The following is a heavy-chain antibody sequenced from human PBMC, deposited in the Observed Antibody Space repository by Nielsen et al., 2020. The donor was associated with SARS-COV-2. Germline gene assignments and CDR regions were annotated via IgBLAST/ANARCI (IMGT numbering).Heavy chain of an antibody. V-gene: IGHV1-46*01. CDR2: INPSGGST. J-gene: IGHJ6*02. CDR1: GYTFTSYY. D-gene: IGHD3-3*01. CDR3: ARESVVGIFGVVITYGMDV. Sequence: ASVKVSCKASGYTFTSYYMHWVRQAPGQGLEWMGIINPSGGSTSYAQKFQGRVTMTRDTSTSTVYMELSSLRSEDTAVYYCARESVVGIFGVVITYGMDVWGQGTTVTVSS.